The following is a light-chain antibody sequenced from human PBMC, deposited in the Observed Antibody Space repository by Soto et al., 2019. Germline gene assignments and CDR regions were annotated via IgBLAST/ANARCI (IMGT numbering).Light chain of an antibody. CDR3: QQYDSLPLA. J-gene: IGKJ3*01. CDR1: QDISNY. Sequence: DIQMTQSPSSLSASVGDRVTITCQASQDISNYLNWYQQTPGKAPKLLIYDASNLETGVPSRFSGNGSGTYFTFTISGLRPEDIATYYCQQYDSLPLAFGPGTKVDIK. V-gene: IGKV1-33*01. CDR2: DAS.